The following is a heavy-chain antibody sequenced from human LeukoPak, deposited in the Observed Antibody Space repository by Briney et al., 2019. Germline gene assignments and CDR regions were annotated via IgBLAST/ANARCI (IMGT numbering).Heavy chain of an antibody. CDR1: GGSISGYY. Sequence: SETLSLTCTVSGGSISGYYWSWIRQPPGKGLEWIGYIYDSGSTNYSPSLKSRVTISVDTSKNQFSLKLSSVTAADTAVYYCAGTYKYYYYYYMDVWGKGTTVTISS. J-gene: IGHJ6*03. CDR2: IYDSGST. D-gene: IGHD1-14*01. CDR3: AGTYKYYYYYYMDV. V-gene: IGHV4-59*01.